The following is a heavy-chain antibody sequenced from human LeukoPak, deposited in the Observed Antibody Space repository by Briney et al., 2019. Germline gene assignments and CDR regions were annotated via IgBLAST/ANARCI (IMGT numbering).Heavy chain of an antibody. Sequence: GGSLRLSCAASGFTFSSYEMNWVRQAPGKGLEGVSYISTSGDTIYYGDSVKGRFTISRDNAKNLLYLQMNSLRAEDTAVYYCARPPALNYWGQGTLVTVSS. J-gene: IGHJ4*02. V-gene: IGHV3-48*03. CDR2: ISTSGDTI. CDR3: ARPPALNY. CDR1: GFTFSSYE. D-gene: IGHD3-9*01.